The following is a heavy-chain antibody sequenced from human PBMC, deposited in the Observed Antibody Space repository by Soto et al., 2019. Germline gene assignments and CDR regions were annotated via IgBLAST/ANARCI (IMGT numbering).Heavy chain of an antibody. V-gene: IGHV4-4*07. J-gene: IGHJ4*02. CDR2: LNTYGNT. Sequence: PSETLSLTCTVSGGSISSYRWSWIRQPAGKGLEWIGRLNTYGNTHYNPSLKRRVSISIDTSKNQISLNLSSVTAADTAVYYCASVTFGGVVLAHWGQGTLVTVSS. CDR3: ASVTFGGVVLAH. D-gene: IGHD3-16*01. CDR1: GGSISSYR.